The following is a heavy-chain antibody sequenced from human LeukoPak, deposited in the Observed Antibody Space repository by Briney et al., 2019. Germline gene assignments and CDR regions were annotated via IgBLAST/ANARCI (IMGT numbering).Heavy chain of an antibody. J-gene: IGHJ4*02. D-gene: IGHD2/OR15-2a*01. V-gene: IGHV4-39*01. CDR1: GGSISSSSHY. CDR3: ARRVIVATLDY. Sequence: SETLSLTCTVSGGSISSSSHYWAWIRQPPGTGLEWIGSIYCSGTTFYNPSLKSRLTISVDTSNNQFSLKLSSVTAADTAVYYCARRVIVATLDYWGQGTLVTVSS. CDR2: IYCSGTT.